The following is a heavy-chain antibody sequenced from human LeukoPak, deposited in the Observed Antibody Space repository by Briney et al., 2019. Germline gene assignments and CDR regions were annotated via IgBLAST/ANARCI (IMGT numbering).Heavy chain of an antibody. CDR2: IYTSGST. V-gene: IGHV4-61*02. D-gene: IGHD3-10*01. CDR1: GGSISSGSYY. J-gene: IGHJ4*02. CDR3: AREFRGYFDY. Sequence: SQTLSLTCTVSGGSISSGSYYWSWIRQPAGKGLEWIGRIYTSGSTNYNPSLKSRVTISVDTSKNQFSLKLSSVTAADTAVYYCAREFRGYFDYWGPGTLVTVSS.